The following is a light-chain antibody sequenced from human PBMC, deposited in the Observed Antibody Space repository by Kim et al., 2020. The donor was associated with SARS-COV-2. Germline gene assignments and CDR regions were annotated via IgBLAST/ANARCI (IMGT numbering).Light chain of an antibody. CDR2: GAS. CDR3: QQYNNWPYT. J-gene: IGKJ2*01. V-gene: IGKV3-15*01. CDR1: PGVSRH. Sequence: SVAPGGRAPPSCRARPGVSRHIAWYQQKPGRSPSLLIYGASTRATGIPSRFSGSGSGTEFTLTISSLQSEDFAVYSCQQYNNWPYTFGQGTKLEI.